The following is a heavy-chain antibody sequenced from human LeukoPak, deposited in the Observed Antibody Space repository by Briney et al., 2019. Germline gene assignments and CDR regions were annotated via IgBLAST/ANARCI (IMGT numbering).Heavy chain of an antibody. CDR2: IYYSGST. V-gene: IGHV4-39*07. Sequence: SETLSLTCTVSGGSISSSSYYWGWIRQPPGKGLEWIGSIYYSGSTYYNPSLRSRVTMSVDTSKNQFSLKLSSVTAADTAVYYCARGKQFDPWGQGTLVTVSS. CDR3: ARGKQFDP. J-gene: IGHJ5*02. CDR1: GGSISSSSYY.